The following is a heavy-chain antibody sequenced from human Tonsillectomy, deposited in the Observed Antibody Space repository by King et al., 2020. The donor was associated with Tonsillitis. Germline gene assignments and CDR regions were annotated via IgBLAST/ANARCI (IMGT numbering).Heavy chain of an antibody. D-gene: IGHD1-26*01. CDR2: TRNKANSYTT. CDR3: ASSEPSGSYYLFDY. J-gene: IGHJ4*02. Sequence: VQLVESGGGLVQPGGSLRLSCAASGFTFSDHYMDWVRQAPGKGLEWVGRTRNKANSYTTEYAASVKGRFTISRDDSKNSLYLQMNSLKTEDTAVYYCASSEPSGSYYLFDYWGQGTLVTVSS. CDR1: GFTFSDHY. V-gene: IGHV3-72*01.